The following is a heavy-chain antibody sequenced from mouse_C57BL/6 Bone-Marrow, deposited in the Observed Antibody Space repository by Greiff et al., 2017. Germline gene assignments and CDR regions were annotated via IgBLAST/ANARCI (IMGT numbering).Heavy chain of an antibody. CDR2: IYPRSGNT. J-gene: IGHJ3*01. CDR3: ARSDSNCPWFAY. Sequence: VNVVESGAELARPGASVKLSCKASGYTFTSYGISWVKQRTGQGLEWIGEIYPRSGNTYYNEKFKGKATLTADKSSSTAYMELRSLTSEDSAVYFCARSDSNCPWFAYWGQGTLVTVSA. CDR1: GYTFTSYG. V-gene: IGHV1-81*01. D-gene: IGHD2-5*01.